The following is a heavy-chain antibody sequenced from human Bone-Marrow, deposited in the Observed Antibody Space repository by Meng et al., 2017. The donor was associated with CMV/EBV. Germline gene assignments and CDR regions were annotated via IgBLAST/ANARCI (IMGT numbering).Heavy chain of an antibody. Sequence: ASVFVFSVCGSGWVRLRQGTGLELVSFSGGSDGSAHYADSVKGRFTISRDNYKNTLDLQMNSLRAEDTAAYYCAKCGSVSCYAFPSWGQGTLVTFSS. CDR1: VFVFSVCG. D-gene: IGHD2-15*01. J-gene: IGHJ4*02. CDR3: AKCGSVSCYAFPS. V-gene: IGHV3-23*01. CDR2: SGGSDGSA.